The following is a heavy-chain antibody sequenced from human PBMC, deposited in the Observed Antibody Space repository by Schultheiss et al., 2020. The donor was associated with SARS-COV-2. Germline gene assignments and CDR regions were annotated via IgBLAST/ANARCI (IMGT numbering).Heavy chain of an antibody. V-gene: IGHV3-30*01. D-gene: IGHD3-22*01. CDR1: GFTFSSYA. CDR3: ARGEYYYVSSGFESKATEGTSEDYGMDV. Sequence: GGSLRLSCAASGFTFSSYAMHWVRQAPGKGLEWVAVISYDGSNKYYADSVKGRFTISRDNSKNTLYLQMNSLRAEDTAVYYCARGEYYYVSSGFESKATEGTSEDYGMDVWGQGTTVTVSS. CDR2: ISYDGSNK. J-gene: IGHJ6*02.